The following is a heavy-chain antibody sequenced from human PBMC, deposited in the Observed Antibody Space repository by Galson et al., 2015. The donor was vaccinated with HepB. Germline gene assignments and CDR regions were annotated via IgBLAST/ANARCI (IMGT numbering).Heavy chain of an antibody. Sequence: SVKVSCKASGYTFTSYAMHWVRQAPGQRLEWMGWINAGNGNTKYSQKFQGRVTITRDTSASTAYMELSSLRSEDTAVYYCAKISGSYPSNYFDPWGQGTLVTVSS. J-gene: IGHJ5*02. V-gene: IGHV1-3*01. CDR1: GYTFTSYA. D-gene: IGHD1-26*01. CDR3: AKISGSYPSNYFDP. CDR2: INAGNGNT.